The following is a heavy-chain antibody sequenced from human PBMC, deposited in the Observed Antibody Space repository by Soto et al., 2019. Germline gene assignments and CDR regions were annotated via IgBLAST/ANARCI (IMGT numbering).Heavy chain of an antibody. CDR1: GFTLSSFW. J-gene: IGHJ1*01. CDR3: AKVNGVILSDHPSSYDTLAL. CDR2: INSDGSNT. V-gene: IGHV3-74*01. D-gene: IGHD3-9*01. Sequence: HPGGSLRLSCAASGFTLSSFWMHWVRQAPGEGLVWVSRINSDGSNTNYADSVKGRFTISRDNAKNTLYLQMNSLRAEDTAVYYCAKVNGVILSDHPSSYDTLALWGQGTLVTVSS.